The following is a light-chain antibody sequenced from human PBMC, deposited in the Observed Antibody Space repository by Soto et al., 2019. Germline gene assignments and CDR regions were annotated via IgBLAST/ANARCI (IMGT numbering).Light chain of an antibody. CDR1: QSIRYW. Sequence: DIQMTQSPSTQSASVGDRVTITCRASQSIRYWLAWHQQKPGKAPQVLIYDASTLQKGVPSRISGSGFGTEFTLNISSLQPDDFATYYCQQYHGFPYTFGQGTKVDNK. CDR3: QQYHGFPYT. V-gene: IGKV1-5*01. J-gene: IGKJ2*01. CDR2: DAS.